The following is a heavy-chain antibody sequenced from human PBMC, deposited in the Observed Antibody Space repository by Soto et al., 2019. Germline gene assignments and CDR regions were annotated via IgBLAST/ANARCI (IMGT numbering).Heavy chain of an antibody. J-gene: IGHJ6*03. CDR3: ANTRGLGLMDA. CDR2: VSHSGST. V-gene: IGHV4-4*02. D-gene: IGHD2-2*01. Sequence: QVHLLESGPGLVEPSGTLSLTCTVSGGFISSRNRWSWVRQSPGKGLEWIGEVSHSGSTNSNPSLKGRVTISLDKSNNQFSLNLESMTAADAAVYFCANTRGLGLMDAWGKGTTVVVSS. CDR1: GGFISSRNR.